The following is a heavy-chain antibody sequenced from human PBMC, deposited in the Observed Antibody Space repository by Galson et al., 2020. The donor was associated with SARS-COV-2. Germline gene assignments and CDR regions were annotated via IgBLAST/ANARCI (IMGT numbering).Heavy chain of an antibody. CDR1: GDSISSPFHS. Sequence: SQTLSLTCAVSGDSISSPFHSWTWIRQPPGEGLEWLGCIYQSGITYYNPSLKSRVTISVDRSKSQFSLKLNSVTAADTAVYYCARMAWGTPSYYFDYWGQGALVIVSS. V-gene: IGHV4-30-2*01. J-gene: IGHJ4*02. CDR3: ARMAWGTPSYYFDY. D-gene: IGHD7-27*01. CDR2: IYQSGIT.